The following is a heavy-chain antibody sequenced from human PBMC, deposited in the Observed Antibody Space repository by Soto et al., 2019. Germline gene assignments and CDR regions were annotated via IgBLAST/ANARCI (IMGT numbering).Heavy chain of an antibody. J-gene: IGHJ5*02. V-gene: IGHV1-69*08. Sequence: QVQLVQSGAEVKKPGSSVKVSCKASGGTFSSYTISWVRQAPGQGLEWMGRIIPILGIANYAQKFQGRVTITADKSTSTAYMELSSLRYEDTAVYYCARDHDYDILTGYYWFDPWGQGTLVTVSS. CDR1: GGTFSSYT. D-gene: IGHD3-9*01. CDR3: ARDHDYDILTGYYWFDP. CDR2: IIPILGIA.